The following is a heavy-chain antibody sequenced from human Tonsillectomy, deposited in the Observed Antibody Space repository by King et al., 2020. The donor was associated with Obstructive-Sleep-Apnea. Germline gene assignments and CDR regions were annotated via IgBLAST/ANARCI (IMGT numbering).Heavy chain of an antibody. Sequence: EVQLVESGGGLVQPGGSLRLSCAASGFTFSSYAMSWVRQAPGKGLEWVSAISGRGGSTYYADSVKGRFTNSRDNSKNTLYLQMNSLRAEDTAVYYCAKEGDSSSWYTDWFDPWGQGTLVTVSS. V-gene: IGHV3-23*04. J-gene: IGHJ5*02. CDR2: ISGRGGST. D-gene: IGHD6-13*01. CDR1: GFTFSSYA. CDR3: AKEGDSSSWYTDWFDP.